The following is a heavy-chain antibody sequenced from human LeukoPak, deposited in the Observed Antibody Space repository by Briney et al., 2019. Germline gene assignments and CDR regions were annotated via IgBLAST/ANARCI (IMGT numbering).Heavy chain of an antibody. J-gene: IGHJ4*02. CDR2: ISWNSGSI. V-gene: IGHV3-9*01. CDR3: AKTASLYYYDSSGPRPPYFDY. D-gene: IGHD3-22*01. Sequence: GRSLRLSCAASGFTFDDYAMRWVRQAPGKGLEWVSGISWNSGSIGYADSVKGRFTISRDNAKNSLYLQMNSLRAEDTAVYYCAKTASLYYYDSSGPRPPYFDYWGQGTLVTVSS. CDR1: GFTFDDYA.